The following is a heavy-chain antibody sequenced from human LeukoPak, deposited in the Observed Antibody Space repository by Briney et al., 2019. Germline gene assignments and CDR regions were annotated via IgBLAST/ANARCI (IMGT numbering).Heavy chain of an antibody. CDR1: GGSISSSDYY. J-gene: IGHJ5*02. CDR3: ARRIANRNWFDP. D-gene: IGHD1/OR15-1a*01. Sequence: PSETLSLTYTVSGGSISSSDYYWGWVRQPPGKGLEWIGSIFYSGAAHCNPSLKSRVTISVDTSNNQFSLMLSSVTAADTAVYYCARRIANRNWFDPWGQGTLVTVSP. V-gene: IGHV4-39*01. CDR2: IFYSGAA.